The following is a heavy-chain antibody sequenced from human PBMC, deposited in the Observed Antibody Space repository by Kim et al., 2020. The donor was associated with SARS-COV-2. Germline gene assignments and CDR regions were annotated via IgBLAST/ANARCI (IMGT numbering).Heavy chain of an antibody. CDR3: ASMYYDSSGSIDY. Sequence: YAQKFQGRVTMTRDTSISTAYMELSRLRSDDTAVYYCASMYYDSSGSIDYWGQGTLVTVSS. V-gene: IGHV1-2*02. D-gene: IGHD3-22*01. J-gene: IGHJ4*02.